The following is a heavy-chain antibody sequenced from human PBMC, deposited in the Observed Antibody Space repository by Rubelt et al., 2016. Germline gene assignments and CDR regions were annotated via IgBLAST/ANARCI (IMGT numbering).Heavy chain of an antibody. D-gene: IGHD3-16*01. V-gene: IGHV3-30*04. J-gene: IGHJ4*02. CDR1: SSYA. CDR2: VSYDGSNK. CDR3: ARPGGGY. Sequence: SSYAMHWVRQAPGKGLDWVAVVSYDGSNKFYADSVKGRFTISRDTSKNTLYLQMNSLRAEDTAVYYCARPGGGYWGQGTLVTVSS.